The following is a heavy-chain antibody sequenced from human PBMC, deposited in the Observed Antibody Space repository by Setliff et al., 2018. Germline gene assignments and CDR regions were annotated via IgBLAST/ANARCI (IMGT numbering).Heavy chain of an antibody. Sequence: PSETLSLTCIVSGASINSSTFFWGWIRQPPGKGLEWIGSIYYSGTTYYNPSLKSRVTISVDTSKNQLSLKLTSVTAADTAVYYCARHVGSRSRGYNYYYYYMDVWGKGTTVTVSS. CDR1: GASINSSTFF. D-gene: IGHD3-10*01. J-gene: IGHJ6*03. V-gene: IGHV4-39*01. CDR3: ARHVGSRSRGYNYYYYYMDV. CDR2: IYYSGTT.